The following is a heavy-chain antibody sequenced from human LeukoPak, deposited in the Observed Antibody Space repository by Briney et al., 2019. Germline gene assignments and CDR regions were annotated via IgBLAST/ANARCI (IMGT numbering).Heavy chain of an antibody. CDR3: ARASYSSSSLSYYFDY. CDR1: GGSISSYY. CDR2: IYTSGST. Sequence: SETLSLTCTVSGGSISSYYWSWIRQPAGKGLGWIGRIYTSGSTNYNPSLKSRVTMSVDTSKNQFSLKLSSVTAADTAVYYCARASYSSSSLSYYFDYWGQGTLVTVSS. V-gene: IGHV4-4*07. D-gene: IGHD6-13*01. J-gene: IGHJ4*02.